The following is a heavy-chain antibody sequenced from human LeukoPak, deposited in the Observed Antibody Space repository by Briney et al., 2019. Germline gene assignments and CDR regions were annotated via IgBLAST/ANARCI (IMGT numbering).Heavy chain of an antibody. V-gene: IGHV3-30*02. D-gene: IGHD7-27*01. CDR1: GFSFSTSG. Sequence: GGSLRLSCAASGFSFSTSGMHWIRQAPGKGLKWVAFIQSDGGNEYYADSVKGRFTISRDNSKNTVHLQMNSLRAEDTAMYYCVRDGAHWDLDYWGQGTLVTVSS. CDR3: VRDGAHWDLDY. J-gene: IGHJ4*02. CDR2: IQSDGGNE.